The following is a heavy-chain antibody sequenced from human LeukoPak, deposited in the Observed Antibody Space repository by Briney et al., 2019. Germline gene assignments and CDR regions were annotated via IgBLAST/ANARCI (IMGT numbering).Heavy chain of an antibody. CDR3: ARDPGRTVRGVRHTNNYLDV. V-gene: IGHV3-30*03. J-gene: IGHJ6*04. Sequence: PGGSLRLSCAASGFTFSSYGMTWVRQAPGKGLEWVAVISYDGSKRYYADSVKGRFTISREKSRSTLSLQMSSLRPEDTAVYYCARDPGRTVRGVRHTNNYLDVWGKGTTIIVSS. CDR2: ISYDGSKR. D-gene: IGHD3-10*01. CDR1: GFTFSSYG.